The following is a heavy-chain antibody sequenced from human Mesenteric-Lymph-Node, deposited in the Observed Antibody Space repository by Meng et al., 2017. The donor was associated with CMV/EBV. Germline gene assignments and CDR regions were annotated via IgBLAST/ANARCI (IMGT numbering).Heavy chain of an antibody. CDR2: SIPIFGTT. CDR1: RTYG. D-gene: IGHD1-1*01. Sequence: RTYGITWVRQDPGQGLEWMGGSIPIFGTTKYAQKFQGRATITTDESSNTTYMELSGLTSDDMGVYYCAREVGSQNWNDEKWFDPWGQGTLVTVSS. V-gene: IGHV1-69*05. CDR3: AREVGSQNWNDEKWFDP. J-gene: IGHJ5*02.